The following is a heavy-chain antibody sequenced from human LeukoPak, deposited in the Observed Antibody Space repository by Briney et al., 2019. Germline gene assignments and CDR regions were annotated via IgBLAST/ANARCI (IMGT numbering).Heavy chain of an antibody. J-gene: IGHJ4*02. V-gene: IGHV4-59*01. CDR2: IYYSGST. CDR3: ASGEWLARLFDY. CDR1: GGSISSYY. D-gene: IGHD6-19*01. Sequence: SETLSLTCTVSGGSISSYYWSWIRQPPGKGLEWIGYIYYSGSTNYNPSLKSRVTISVDTSKNQFSLKLSSVTAADTAVYYCASGEWLARLFDYWGQGTLVTVSS.